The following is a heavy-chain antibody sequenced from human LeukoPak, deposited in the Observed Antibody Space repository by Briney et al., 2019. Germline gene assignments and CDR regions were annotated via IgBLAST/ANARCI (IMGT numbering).Heavy chain of an antibody. Sequence: GGSLTLSCAVSGLTLCVFSMQWARQSPGKALECVFLIEKDGRSTYYADSVKGRFTISRDNRKNSLYLQMNSLRTEDTALYYCATWAFYHSLDVWGQGTTVTVSS. CDR2: IEKDGRST. J-gene: IGHJ6*02. CDR1: GLTLCVFS. V-gene: IGHV3-43*02. D-gene: IGHD1-26*01. CDR3: ATWAFYHSLDV.